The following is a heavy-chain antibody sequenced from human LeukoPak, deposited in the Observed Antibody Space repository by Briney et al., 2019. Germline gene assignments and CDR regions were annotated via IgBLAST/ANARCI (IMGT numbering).Heavy chain of an antibody. J-gene: IGHJ3*02. CDR3: AKDTKLIVIGAFDI. CDR1: GFTFSSYS. Sequence: PGGSLRLSCAASGFTFSSYSMNWVRQAPGKGLEWVSAISGSGGSTYYADSVKGRFTISRDNSKNTLYLQMNSLRAEDTAVYYCAKDTKLIVIGAFDIWGQGTMVTVSS. V-gene: IGHV3-23*01. D-gene: IGHD1-26*01. CDR2: ISGSGGST.